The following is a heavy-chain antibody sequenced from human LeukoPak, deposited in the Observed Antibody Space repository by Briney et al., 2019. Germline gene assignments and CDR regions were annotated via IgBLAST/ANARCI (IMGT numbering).Heavy chain of an antibody. D-gene: IGHD3-10*01. CDR2: ISYDGSNK. J-gene: IGHJ6*04. CDR3: AKDRARVRFGDRHYYHGMDV. Sequence: GSLRLSCAASGFTFSSYGMHWVRQAPGKGLEWVAVISYDGSNKYYADSVKGRFTISRDNSKNTLYLQMNSLRAEDTAVYYCAKDRARVRFGDRHYYHGMDVWGKGTTVTVSS. CDR1: GFTFSSYG. V-gene: IGHV3-30*18.